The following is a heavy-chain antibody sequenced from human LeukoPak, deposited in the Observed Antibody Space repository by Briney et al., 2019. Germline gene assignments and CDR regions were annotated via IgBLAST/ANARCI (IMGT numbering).Heavy chain of an antibody. CDR1: GYTFTSYY. CDR3: ARASYPIRWFGNSSDFDY. CDR2: INTNTGNP. D-gene: IGHD4-23*01. J-gene: IGHJ4*02. Sequence: ASVKVSCKSSGYTFTSYYMHWVRQAPGQGLEWMGWINTNTGNPTYAQGFTGRFVFSLDTSVSTAYLQISSLKAEDTAVYYCARASYPIRWFGNSSDFDYWGQGTLVTVSS. V-gene: IGHV7-4-1*02.